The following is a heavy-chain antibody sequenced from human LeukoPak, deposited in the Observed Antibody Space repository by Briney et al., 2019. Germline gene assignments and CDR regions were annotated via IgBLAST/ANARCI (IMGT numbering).Heavy chain of an antibody. Sequence: GGSLRLSCAASGFSFRDYGMHWVRQAPGKGLEWVAFIRYNGNDKYYADSVKGRFTISRDDSRNTLYLQMNSLRAEDTAVYYCAKDAGRTIFFDYWGQGTLVTVSS. CDR1: GFSFRDYG. D-gene: IGHD3-3*01. CDR3: AKDAGRTIFFDY. J-gene: IGHJ4*02. V-gene: IGHV3-30*02. CDR2: IRYNGNDK.